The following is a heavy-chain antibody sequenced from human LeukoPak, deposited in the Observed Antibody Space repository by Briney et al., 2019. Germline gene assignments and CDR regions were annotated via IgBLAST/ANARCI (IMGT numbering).Heavy chain of an antibody. D-gene: IGHD1-26*01. V-gene: IGHV1-46*01. CDR3: ARERWELLRAFDI. CDR1: GYTFTSYY. CDR2: INPSGGST. J-gene: IGHJ3*02. Sequence: ASVKVSCKASGYTFTSYYMHWVRQAPGQGLEWMGIINPSGGSTSYAQKFQGRVTMTRDMSTSTVYMELSSLRSEDTAVYYCARERWELLRAFDIWGQGTMVTVSS.